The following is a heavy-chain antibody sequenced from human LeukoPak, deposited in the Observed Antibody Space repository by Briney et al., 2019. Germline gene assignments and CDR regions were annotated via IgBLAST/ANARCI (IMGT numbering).Heavy chain of an antibody. CDR3: ARGNYYGWGSNDY. D-gene: IGHD3-10*01. V-gene: IGHV3-48*03. Sequence: PGGSLRLSCAASGFTFSSYEMNRVRQAPGKGLEWVSYISSSGSTTYYADSVKGRFTISRDNAKNSLYLQMNSLEAEDKAVYYCARGNYYGWGSNDYWGQGTLVTVSS. CDR2: ISSSGSTT. J-gene: IGHJ4*02. CDR1: GFTFSSYE.